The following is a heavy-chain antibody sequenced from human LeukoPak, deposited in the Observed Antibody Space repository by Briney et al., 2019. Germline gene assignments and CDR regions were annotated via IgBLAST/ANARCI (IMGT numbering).Heavy chain of an antibody. V-gene: IGHV4-59*01. CDR1: GDSISSYY. CDR3: ARDQYGDYDFDY. J-gene: IGHJ4*02. Sequence: SETLSLTCPVSGDSISSYYWSWIRQPPGKGLEWIAYIYYSGITNYNPSLKSRVTISVDTSKNQFSLKLSSVTAADTAVYYCARDQYGDYDFDYWGQGTLVTVSS. D-gene: IGHD4-17*01. CDR2: IYYSGIT.